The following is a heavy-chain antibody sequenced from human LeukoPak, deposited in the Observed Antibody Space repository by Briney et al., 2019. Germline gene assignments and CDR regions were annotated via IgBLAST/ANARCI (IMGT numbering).Heavy chain of an antibody. V-gene: IGHV4-59*01. Sequence: PSETLSLTCTVSGGSISSYYWSWIRQPPGKGLEWIGYIYYSGSTNYNPSLKSRVTISVDTSKNQFSLKLSSVTAADTAVYYCARETDRWGDGYNKGGFDYWGQGTLVTVSS. D-gene: IGHD5-24*01. CDR1: GGSISSYY. CDR2: IYYSGST. J-gene: IGHJ4*02. CDR3: ARETDRWGDGYNKGGFDY.